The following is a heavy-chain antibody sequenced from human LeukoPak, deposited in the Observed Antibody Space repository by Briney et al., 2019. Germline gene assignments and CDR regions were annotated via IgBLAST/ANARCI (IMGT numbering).Heavy chain of an antibody. CDR2: IDYSGST. J-gene: IGHJ4*02. V-gene: IGHV4-59*01. Sequence: SETLSLTCTVSGGSISSYYWSWIRQPPGKGLEWIGYIDYSGSTNYNPSLKSRVTISVDTSKNQFSLKLSSVTAADTAVYYCARDRYGSGSYIDYWGQGTLVTVSS. CDR1: GGSISSYY. CDR3: ARDRYGSGSYIDY. D-gene: IGHD3-10*01.